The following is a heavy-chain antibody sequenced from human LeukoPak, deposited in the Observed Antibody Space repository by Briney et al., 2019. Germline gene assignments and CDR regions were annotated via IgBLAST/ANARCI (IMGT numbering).Heavy chain of an antibody. J-gene: IGHJ4*02. CDR2: ISWNSGSI. CDR1: AFTFDDYA. D-gene: IGHD2-2*01. V-gene: IGHV3-9*01. Sequence: GGSLRLSCAASAFTFDDYAMHWVRQAPGKGLEWVSGISWNSGSIGYADSVKGRFTISRDNAKNSLYLQMNSLRAEDKALYYCAKDRGLGIYCSSTSCYGRYFDYWGQGTLVTVSS. CDR3: AKDRGLGIYCSSTSCYGRYFDY.